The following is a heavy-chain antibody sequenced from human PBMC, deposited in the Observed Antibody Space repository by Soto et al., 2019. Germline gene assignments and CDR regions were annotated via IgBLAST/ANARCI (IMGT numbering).Heavy chain of an antibody. Sequence: GGALGPSYAALGFTFSSLSMNWVPPAPGKGLEWVSYISSSSSTIYYADSVKGRFTISRDNAKNSLYLQMNSLRAEDTAVYYCARVPIVPAAKGGFDYWGQGTLVTVSS. CDR1: GFTFSSLS. J-gene: IGHJ4*02. V-gene: IGHV3-48*01. CDR3: ARVPIVPAAKGGFDY. D-gene: IGHD2-2*01. CDR2: ISSSSSTI.